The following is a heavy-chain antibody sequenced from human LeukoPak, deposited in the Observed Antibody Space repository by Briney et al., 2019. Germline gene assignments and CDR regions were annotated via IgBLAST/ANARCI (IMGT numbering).Heavy chain of an antibody. CDR3: ATGSHVRVYDSSAYYGHY. D-gene: IGHD3-22*01. CDR2: TIPIFGTA. J-gene: IGHJ4*02. CDR1: AGTFSSYA. Sequence: SVYVSCKASAGTFSSYAYSWVRHAHAPGHGLVGGTIPIFGTANYAQNFQVRVTITADKSTSTAYMELSSLRSEDTAVYYCATGSHVRVYDSSAYYGHYWGQGTLVTVSA. V-gene: IGHV1-69*06.